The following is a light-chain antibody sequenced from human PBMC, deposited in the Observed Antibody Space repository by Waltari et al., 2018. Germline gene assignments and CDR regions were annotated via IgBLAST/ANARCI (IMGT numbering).Light chain of an antibody. J-gene: IGLJ3*02. CDR1: SCQLLSNY. V-gene: IGLV6-57*04. CDR3: QSYGSSNQKV. Sequence: NFVLTQPHSVSGSPGKTVTISSIRTSCQLLSNYVPRYQQRPGSAPTNVIYEDKRRPSGVPDRISGSIDRSSNYASLTISGLKSEDEADYYCQSYGSSNQKVFGGGTKLTVL. CDR2: EDK.